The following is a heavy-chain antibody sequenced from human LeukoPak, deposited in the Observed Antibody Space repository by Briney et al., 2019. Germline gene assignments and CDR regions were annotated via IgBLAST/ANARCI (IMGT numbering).Heavy chain of an antibody. J-gene: IGHJ4*02. CDR1: GYTFTGYY. Sequence: GASVKVSCKASGYTFTGYYIHWARQAPGQGLEWMGWMNPNSGGTDYAQKFQGRVTMTRDTSISTAYMELSRLRSDDTALYYCTRAPSSGPFDYWGQGTLVTVSS. CDR2: MNPNSGGT. V-gene: IGHV1-2*02. CDR3: TRAPSSGPFDY. D-gene: IGHD3-22*01.